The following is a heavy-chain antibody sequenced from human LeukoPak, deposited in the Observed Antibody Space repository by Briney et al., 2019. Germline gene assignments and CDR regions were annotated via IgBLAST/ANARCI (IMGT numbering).Heavy chain of an antibody. CDR2: INHSGNT. Sequence: SETLSLTCAVYGGSLSYYYWSWIRQPPGKGLEWIGEINHSGNTNYNPSLKSRVIILVDTSKNQFSLELSSVTAADTAVYYCARGKLSTKFFDYWGQGTLVTVSS. D-gene: IGHD3-3*02. V-gene: IGHV4-34*01. CDR1: GGSLSYYY. J-gene: IGHJ4*02. CDR3: ARGKLSTKFFDY.